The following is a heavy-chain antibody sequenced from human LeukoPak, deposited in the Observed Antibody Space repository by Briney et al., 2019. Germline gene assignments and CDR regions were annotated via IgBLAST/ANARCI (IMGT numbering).Heavy chain of an antibody. V-gene: IGHV4-39*07. Sequence: ASETLSLTCTVSGGSISSSSYYWGWIRQPPGKGLEWIGSIYYSGSTYYNPSLKSRVTISVDTSKNQFSLKLSSVTAADTAVYYCASPTIYGDYLAFDIWGQGTMVTVSS. CDR1: GGSISSSSYY. J-gene: IGHJ3*02. CDR2: IYYSGST. D-gene: IGHD4-17*01. CDR3: ASPTIYGDYLAFDI.